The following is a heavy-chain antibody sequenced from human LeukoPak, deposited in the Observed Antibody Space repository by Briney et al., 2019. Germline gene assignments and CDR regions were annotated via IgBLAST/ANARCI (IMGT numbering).Heavy chain of an antibody. D-gene: IGHD3-10*01. CDR2: ISGSGGST. Sequence: GGSLRLSCAASGFTFSSYAMSWVRQAPGKGLEGVSAISGSGGSTYYAHSVKGRFTISRDNSKNTLYLQMNSLRAEDTAVYYCARGVDCTTINELNYWGQGTLVTVSS. CDR3: ARGVDCTTINELNY. CDR1: GFTFSSYA. V-gene: IGHV3-23*01. J-gene: IGHJ4*02.